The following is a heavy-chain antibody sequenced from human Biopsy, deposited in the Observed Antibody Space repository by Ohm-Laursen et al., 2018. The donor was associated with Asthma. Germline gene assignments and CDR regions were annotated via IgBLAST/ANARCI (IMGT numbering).Heavy chain of an antibody. D-gene: IGHD2-2*01. CDR3: ARRAPPGIVVPPVGGGMDV. CDR2: IPQGGAT. V-gene: IGHV4-34*01. J-gene: IGHJ6*02. CDR1: RGPFRGYV. Sequence: SDTLSLTCALNRGPFRGYVWAWIRPPPGKGLEWIGEIPQGGATTVNPSLKSRVTISMDPSKSQLYLSLRSLTAADTAVYYCARRAPPGIVVPPVGGGMDVWGQGATVTVSS.